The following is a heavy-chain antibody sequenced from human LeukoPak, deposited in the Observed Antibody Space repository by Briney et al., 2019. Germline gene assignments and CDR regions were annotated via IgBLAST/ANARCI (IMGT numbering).Heavy chain of an antibody. D-gene: IGHD3-22*01. CDR2: IYHSGST. J-gene: IGHJ4*02. V-gene: IGHV4-38-2*02. CDR1: GYSISSGYY. Sequence: PSETLSLTCTVSGYSISSGYYCGCIRRPPGKGLEWIGSIYHSGSTYYNPSLKSRVTISVDTSSNQFSLKLASVTAADTAVYYCASDSFYDSGGYFYYWGQGTPVTVSS. CDR3: ASDSFYDSGGYFYY.